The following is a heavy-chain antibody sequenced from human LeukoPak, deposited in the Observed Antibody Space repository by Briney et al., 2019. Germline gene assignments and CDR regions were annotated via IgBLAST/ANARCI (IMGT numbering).Heavy chain of an antibody. CDR3: ARDNREVRGGDCFDV. J-gene: IGHJ6*04. V-gene: IGHV1-2*02. D-gene: IGHD2-21*02. CDR1: GYTFTDYY. Sequence: GASVKVSCKASGYTFTDYYIHWVRQAPGQGLEWMGWINPNSGVTNYAQKFQGRVTMTRDTSITTAYMELSRLRSDDTAVYCCARDNREVRGGDCFDVWGKGTTVTVSS. CDR2: INPNSGVT.